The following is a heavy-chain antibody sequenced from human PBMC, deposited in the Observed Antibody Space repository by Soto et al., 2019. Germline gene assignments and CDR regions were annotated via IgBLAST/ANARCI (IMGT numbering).Heavy chain of an antibody. J-gene: IGHJ4*02. CDR3: TRDVVREFHFDY. CDR2: IDPSDSYT. CDR1: GYSFTSYW. V-gene: IGHV5-10-1*01. D-gene: IGHD3-10*01. Sequence: PGESLKISCKGSGYSFTSYWISWVRQMPGKGLEWMGRIDPSDSYTNYSPSFQGHVTISADKSISTAYLQWSSLKASDTAMYYCTRDVVREFHFDYWGQGTPVTVFS.